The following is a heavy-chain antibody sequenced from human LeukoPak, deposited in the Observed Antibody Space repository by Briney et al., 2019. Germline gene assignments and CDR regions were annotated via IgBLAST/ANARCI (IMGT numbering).Heavy chain of an antibody. CDR1: VGSFSDHY. Sequence: SETLSLTCAVYVGSFSDHYWNLIRQPPGEGPEWIGEINHSGSTKYNPSLKSRVTISVETSKNQFSLKVTSVTAADTAVYYCAREGSAGDSEPTGAFDIWGQGTMVTVPS. V-gene: IGHV4-34*01. J-gene: IGHJ3*02. D-gene: IGHD4-17*01. CDR3: AREGSAGDSEPTGAFDI. CDR2: INHSGST.